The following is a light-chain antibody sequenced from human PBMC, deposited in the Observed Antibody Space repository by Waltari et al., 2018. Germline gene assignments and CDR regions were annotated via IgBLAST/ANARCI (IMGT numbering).Light chain of an antibody. J-gene: IGLJ1*01. V-gene: IGLV2-14*01. CDR1: SSDVGGSNA. CDR3: SSYTTSNTYV. CDR2: GVT. Sequence: QSALTQPASVSGSPGQAFTTSCTGTSSDVGGSNAVPWYRPHPHKPPKPLLHGVTDRPSGVSNRFSGSKSGNTASLTISGLQAEDEADYFCSSYTTSNTYVFGTGTRVAVL.